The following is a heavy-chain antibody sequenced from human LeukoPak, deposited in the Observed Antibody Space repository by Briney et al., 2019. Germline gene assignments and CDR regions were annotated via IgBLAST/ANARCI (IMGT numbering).Heavy chain of an antibody. CDR2: ISGSGDNT. CDR3: AKDPYGSGSTNWFDP. Sequence: GGSLRLSCAASGFTFSSHGMSWVRQAPGKGLEWVSTISGSGDNTYYAASVKGRFTISRDNSKNTVYLQMNSLRAEDTAVYYCAKDPYGSGSTNWFDPWGQGTLVTVSS. J-gene: IGHJ5*02. V-gene: IGHV3-23*01. CDR1: GFTFSSHG. D-gene: IGHD3-10*01.